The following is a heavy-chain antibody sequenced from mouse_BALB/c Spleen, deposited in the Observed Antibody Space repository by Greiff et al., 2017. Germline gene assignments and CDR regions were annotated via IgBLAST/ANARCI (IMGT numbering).Heavy chain of an antibody. CDR1: GFTFSDAW. CDR3: TRRYYGNYGYFDV. J-gene: IGHJ1*01. CDR2: ISSKANNHAT. V-gene: IGHV6-6*01. Sequence: EVKVVESGGGLVQPGGSMKLSCAASGFTFSDAWMDWVRQSPEKGLEWVAEISSKANNHATYYAETVKGRFTISRDDSKSSVYLQMNSLRAEDTGIYYCTRRYYGNYGYFDVWGAGTTVTVSS. D-gene: IGHD2-1*01.